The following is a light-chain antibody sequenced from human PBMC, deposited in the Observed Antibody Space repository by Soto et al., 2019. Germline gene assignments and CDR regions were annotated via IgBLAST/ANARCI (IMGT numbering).Light chain of an antibody. Sequence: EIVLTQSPVTLSLSPGERATLSCRASRSFASSYLGWYQQKPGQAPRLLIYAASTRATGIPDRFSGSGSVTDFTLTISRLEPEDSAVYYCQHYDSSPPYTFGQGTKVDIK. CDR2: AAS. J-gene: IGKJ2*01. CDR1: RSFASSY. V-gene: IGKV3-20*01. CDR3: QHYDSSPPYT.